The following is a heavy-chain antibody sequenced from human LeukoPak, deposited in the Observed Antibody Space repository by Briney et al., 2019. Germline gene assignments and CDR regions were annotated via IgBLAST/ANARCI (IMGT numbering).Heavy chain of an antibody. D-gene: IGHD3-16*01. J-gene: IGHJ4*02. CDR2: IYYSGST. CDR1: GGSISSSSYY. V-gene: IGHV4-39*07. CDR3: ARESMISGGSDY. Sequence: SETLSLTCTVSGGSISSSSYYWGWIRQPPGKGLEWIGSIYYSGSTYYNPSLKSRVTIPVDTSKNQFSLKLSSVTAADTAVYYCARESMISGGSDYWGQGTLVTVSS.